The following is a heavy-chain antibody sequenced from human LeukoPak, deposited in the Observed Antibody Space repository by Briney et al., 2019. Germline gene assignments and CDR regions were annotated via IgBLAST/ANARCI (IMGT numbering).Heavy chain of an antibody. D-gene: IGHD2-15*01. V-gene: IGHV3-66*02. CDR2: IYSGGGT. Sequence: GGSLRLSCAASGFTVSTNYMSWVRQAPGKGLEWVSVIYSGGGTYYADSVKGRFTISRDNSKNTLYLQMNSLRAEDTAVYYCAKESSGGSSIDYWGQGTLVTVSS. CDR1: GFTVSTNY. CDR3: AKESSGGSSIDY. J-gene: IGHJ4*02.